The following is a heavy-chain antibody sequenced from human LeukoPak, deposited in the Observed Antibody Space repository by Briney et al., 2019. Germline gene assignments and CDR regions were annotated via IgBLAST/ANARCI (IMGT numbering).Heavy chain of an antibody. CDR1: GFTFSRYG. CDR2: ISYDGSNK. J-gene: IGHJ6*03. D-gene: IGHD2-15*01. Sequence: GGSLRLSCAASGFTFSRYGMHWVRQAPGKGLEWVTAISYDGSNKYYADSVKGRFTISRDNAKNSLYLRMNSLRDEDTALYYCARGGGSIRHSYYYYVDVWGKGTSVTVSS. V-gene: IGHV3-30*04. CDR3: ARGGGSIRHSYYYYVDV.